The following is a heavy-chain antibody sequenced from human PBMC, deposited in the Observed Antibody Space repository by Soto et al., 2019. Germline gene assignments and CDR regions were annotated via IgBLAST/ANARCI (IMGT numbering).Heavy chain of an antibody. CDR3: VADYVATDAFDI. CDR1: GFTFSSYG. J-gene: IGHJ3*02. Sequence: QVQLVESGGGVVQPGGSLRLSCAASGFTFSSYGIHWVRQAPGKGLEWVAVISYDGNNKYYADSVKGRFTISRDNSENTLYLQMNSLRAEDTAVYYCVADYVATDAFDIWGQGTMVTVSS. D-gene: IGHD3-10*02. V-gene: IGHV3-30*03. CDR2: ISYDGNNK.